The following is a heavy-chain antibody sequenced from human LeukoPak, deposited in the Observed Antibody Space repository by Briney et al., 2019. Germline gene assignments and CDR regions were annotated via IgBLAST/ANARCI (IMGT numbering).Heavy chain of an antibody. Sequence: GGSLRLSCAASGFTFTSYAMSWVRQAPGKGLEWVSAISGSGGNKNYADSVRGRFIISRDNSKNTLDLQMNSLRAEDTAVYYCAKVSRDNSYYYMDIWGKGTTVTVSS. CDR3: AKVSRDNSYYYMDI. CDR1: GFTFTSYA. CDR2: ISGSGGNK. D-gene: IGHD2-21*01. J-gene: IGHJ6*03. V-gene: IGHV3-23*01.